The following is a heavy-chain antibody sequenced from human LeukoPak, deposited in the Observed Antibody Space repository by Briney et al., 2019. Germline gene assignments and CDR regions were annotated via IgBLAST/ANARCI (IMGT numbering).Heavy chain of an antibody. CDR3: AKSHPWSGYYDVSGENWFDP. Sequence: PGGSLRLSCAASGFTFSSYGMHWVRQAPGKGLEWVAVISYDGSNKYYADSVKGRFTISRDNSKNTLYLQMNSLRAEDTAVYYCAKSHPWSGYYDVSGENWFDPWGQGTLVTVSS. CDR2: ISYDGSNK. V-gene: IGHV3-30*18. CDR1: GFTFSSYG. D-gene: IGHD3-3*01. J-gene: IGHJ5*02.